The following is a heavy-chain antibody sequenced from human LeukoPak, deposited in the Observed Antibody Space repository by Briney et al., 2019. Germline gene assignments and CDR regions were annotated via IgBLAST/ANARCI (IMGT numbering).Heavy chain of an antibody. CDR1: GYTFTGYY. CDR3: ARGGTHIVVVVAATSNNWFDP. D-gene: IGHD2-15*01. V-gene: IGHV1-2*02. CDR2: MNPNSGGT. J-gene: IGHJ5*02. Sequence: ASVKVSCKASGYTFTGYYMHWVRQAPGQGLEWMGWMNPNSGGTNYAQKFQGRVTMTRDTSISTAYMELSRLRSDDTAVYYCARGGTHIVVVVAATSNNWFDPWGQGTLVTVSS.